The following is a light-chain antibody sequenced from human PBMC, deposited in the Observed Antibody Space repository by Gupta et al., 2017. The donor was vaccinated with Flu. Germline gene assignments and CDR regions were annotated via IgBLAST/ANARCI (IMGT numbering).Light chain of an antibody. V-gene: IGLV2-14*01. J-gene: IGLJ2*01. Sequence: SITISCIGSSSDIGGYNFVSWYQQHPGKAPKRGMYEVNNRPSGVSDRVFGSKSGNTESLTISGLQPEDEADDDCSESSSNLALLFGGGTKMTVL. CDR2: EVN. CDR1: SSDIGGYNF. CDR3: SESSSNLALL.